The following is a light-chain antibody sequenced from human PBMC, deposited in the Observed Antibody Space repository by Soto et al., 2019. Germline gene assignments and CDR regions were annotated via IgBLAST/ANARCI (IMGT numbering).Light chain of an antibody. CDR3: SSYTTSGSLV. Sequence: QSALTQPAPVSGSPGQSITISCTGTSSDVGGYNYVSWYQQHPGKAPKLMIYDVSNRPSGVSNRFSGSKSGNTASLTISGLQAEDEADYYCSSYTTSGSLVFGGGTQLTVL. V-gene: IGLV2-14*01. CDR2: DVS. J-gene: IGLJ2*01. CDR1: SSDVGGYNY.